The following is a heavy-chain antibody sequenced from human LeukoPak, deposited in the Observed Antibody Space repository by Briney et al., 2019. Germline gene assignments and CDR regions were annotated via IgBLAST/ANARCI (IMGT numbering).Heavy chain of an antibody. V-gene: IGHV3-33*06. Sequence: GRSLRLSCAASGFTFSSYGMHWVRQAPGKGLEWVAVIWYDGSNKYYADSVKGRFTISRDNSKNTLYLQMNSLRAEDTAVYYCAKDKGGSPGFDYWGQGTLVTVSS. D-gene: IGHD1-26*01. CDR1: GFTFSSYG. CDR3: AKDKGGSPGFDY. J-gene: IGHJ4*02. CDR2: IWYDGSNK.